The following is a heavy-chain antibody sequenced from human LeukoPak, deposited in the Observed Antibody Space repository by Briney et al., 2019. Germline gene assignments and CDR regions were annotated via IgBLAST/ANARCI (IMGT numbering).Heavy chain of an antibody. Sequence: GESLRISCKCYGYRFTSYWISWVRQMPGKGLEWMGRIDPSDSYTNYSPSFQGHVTISTDKSISTAYLQWSSLRASDTAMYYCSPCVNTVIDYWGQGTLVAVSS. J-gene: IGHJ4*02. D-gene: IGHD5-18*01. V-gene: IGHV5-10-1*01. CDR3: SPCVNTVIDY. CDR1: GYRFTSYW. CDR2: IDPSDSYT.